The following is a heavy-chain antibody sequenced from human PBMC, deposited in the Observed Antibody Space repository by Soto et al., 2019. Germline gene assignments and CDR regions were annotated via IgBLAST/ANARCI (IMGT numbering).Heavy chain of an antibody. J-gene: IGHJ5*02. CDR3: AREKGTYYDFWSGWAFDP. D-gene: IGHD3-3*01. Sequence: QVQLQESGPGLVKPSETLSLTCTVSGGSISSYYWSWIRQPAGKGLAWIGRIYTSGSTNYNPSLKSRVTMSVDTSKNQFSLKLSSVTAADTAVYYCAREKGTYYDFWSGWAFDPWGQGTLVTVSS. CDR1: GGSISSYY. V-gene: IGHV4-4*07. CDR2: IYTSGST.